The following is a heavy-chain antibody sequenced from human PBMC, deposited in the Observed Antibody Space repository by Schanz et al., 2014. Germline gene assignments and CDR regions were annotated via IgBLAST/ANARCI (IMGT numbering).Heavy chain of an antibody. V-gene: IGHV3-11*01. CDR3: ARENLNWEAFDI. CDR2: ITSGSAK. Sequence: ESGGGVVKPGGSLRLSCTASGFTFRDYQMTWIRQAPGKGLEWVSYITSGSAKFYADSVKGRFTISRDNAKNSLYLQMNSLRAEDTAVYYCARENLNWEAFDIWGQGTVVTVSS. J-gene: IGHJ3*02. D-gene: IGHD7-27*01. CDR1: GFTFRDYQ.